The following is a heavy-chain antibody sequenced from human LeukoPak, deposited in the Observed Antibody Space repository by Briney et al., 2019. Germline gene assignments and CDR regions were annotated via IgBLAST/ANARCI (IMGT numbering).Heavy chain of an antibody. V-gene: IGHV3-23*01. D-gene: IGHD5-24*01. CDR1: GFTFTSYT. J-gene: IGHJ1*01. CDR3: AKDPRVGSRVATPCH. Sequence: GGSLRLSCAAPGFTFTSYTMSWVRQAPGKGLEWGSAISGSGGSTYYADSVKGRFTISRDNSKSTLFLQMNSLRAEATAVYYCAKDPRVGSRVATPCHWGQGTLVTVSS. CDR2: ISGSGGST.